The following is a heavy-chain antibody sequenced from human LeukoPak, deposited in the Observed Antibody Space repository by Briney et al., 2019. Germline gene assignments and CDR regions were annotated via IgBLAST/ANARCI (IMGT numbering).Heavy chain of an antibody. Sequence: GASVKVSCKASGGTFSSYAISWVRQATGQGLEWMGWMNPNSGETGYAQSFQGRVTMTRNTSMSTAYLELSSLTIDDTAVYYCARDDTTSSYAYWSDLYNHMDVWGQGTTVTVSS. V-gene: IGHV1-8*02. D-gene: IGHD3-16*02. CDR3: ARDDTTSSYAYWSDLYNHMDV. CDR2: MNPNSGET. J-gene: IGHJ6*02. CDR1: GGTFSSYA.